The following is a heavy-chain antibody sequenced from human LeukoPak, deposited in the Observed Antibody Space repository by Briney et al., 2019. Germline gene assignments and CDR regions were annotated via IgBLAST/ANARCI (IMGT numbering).Heavy chain of an antibody. V-gene: IGHV3-48*03. Sequence: GGSLRLSCAASGFTFSSYEMNWVRQAPGKGLEWVSYIGSSGSTIYYADSVKGRFTISRDNAKNSLYLQMNSLRAEDTAVYYCARGSVVAAARNSPFDYWGQGTLVTVSS. D-gene: IGHD6-13*01. CDR1: GFTFSSYE. CDR2: IGSSGSTI. CDR3: ARGSVVAAARNSPFDY. J-gene: IGHJ4*02.